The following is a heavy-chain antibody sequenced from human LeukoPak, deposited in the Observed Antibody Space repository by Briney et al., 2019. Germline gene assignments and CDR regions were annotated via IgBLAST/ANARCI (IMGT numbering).Heavy chain of an antibody. Sequence: GGSLRLSCAASGVTLSSYAMSWARQAPGKGLEWVSGISSSGSGGNTYYADSVKGRFTISRDSSKNTLYLQMNSLRAEDTAVYYCAKDRVTMVRGVILWNWGQGTLVTVPS. V-gene: IGHV3-23*01. CDR3: AKDRVTMVRGVILWN. CDR1: GVTLSSYA. D-gene: IGHD3-10*01. CDR2: ISSSGSGGNT. J-gene: IGHJ4*02.